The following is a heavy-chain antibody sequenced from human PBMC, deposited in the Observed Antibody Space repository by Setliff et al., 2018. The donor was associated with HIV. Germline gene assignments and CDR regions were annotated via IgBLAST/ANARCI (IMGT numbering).Heavy chain of an antibody. CDR1: GYTFTSYG. D-gene: IGHD6-19*01. Sequence: EASVKVSCKASGYTFTSYGVSWVRQAPGQGLEWMGWISGYDGDTHYVQKFQGRVTMAIDPSTRTAYMEVRSLRSDDTAVYYCATDLGQQWLEVKEALDYWGQGTLVTVSS. V-gene: IGHV1-18*01. J-gene: IGHJ4*02. CDR3: ATDLGQQWLEVKEALDY. CDR2: ISGYDGDT.